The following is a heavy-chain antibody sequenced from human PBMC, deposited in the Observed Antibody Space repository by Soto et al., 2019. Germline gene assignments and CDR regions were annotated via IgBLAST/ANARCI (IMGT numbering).Heavy chain of an antibody. J-gene: IGHJ6*02. Sequence: QLVESGGGVVQPGTSLRLSCVASGFIFNMYGMNWVRQAPGKGLEWVAVISNDGSNKYYADSMKGRFAISRDNSKNMVYLQMDSLSPDDTAVYYCVKAPAVRGLLVRMNYGMDVWGQGTKVTVSS. V-gene: IGHV3-30*18. D-gene: IGHD3-10*01. CDR2: ISNDGSNK. CDR3: VKAPAVRGLLVRMNYGMDV. CDR1: GFIFNMYG.